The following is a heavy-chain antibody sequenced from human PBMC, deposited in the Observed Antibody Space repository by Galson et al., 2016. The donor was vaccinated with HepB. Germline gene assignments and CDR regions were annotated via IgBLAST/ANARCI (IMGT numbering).Heavy chain of an antibody. Sequence: CAISGDSVSSNSAAWNWIRQSPSRGLEWLGRTYYSSRWHTDYAASVRGRITINSDTAKNHFPLQLNSVTPDDSAVYYCARGTPPSYYDANAFYNWFNPWGQGALVTVSS. J-gene: IGHJ5*02. CDR1: GDSVSSNSAA. CDR3: ARGTPPSYYDANAFYNWFNP. CDR2: TYYSSRWHT. D-gene: IGHD3-22*01. V-gene: IGHV6-1*01.